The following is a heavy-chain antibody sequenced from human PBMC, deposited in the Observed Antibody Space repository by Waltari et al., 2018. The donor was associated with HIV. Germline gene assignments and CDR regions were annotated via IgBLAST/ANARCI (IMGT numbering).Heavy chain of an antibody. D-gene: IGHD3-22*01. V-gene: IGHV3-7*01. Sequence: EVQLVDSGGGLVQPGESLRLSCAASGFTFRSNWMSWVPQDTGKGWEWVANIKPDGSETYYVDSVKGRFTISRDNAKTSLYLQMNSLRAEDMAVYFCAREYFYESSGYYYRSTFDYWGQGTLVTVSS. J-gene: IGHJ4*02. CDR1: GFTFRSNW. CDR3: AREYFYESSGYYYRSTFDY. CDR2: IKPDGSET.